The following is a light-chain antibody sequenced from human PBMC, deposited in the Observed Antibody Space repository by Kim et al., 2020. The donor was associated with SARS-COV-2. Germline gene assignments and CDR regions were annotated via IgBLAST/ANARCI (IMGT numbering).Light chain of an antibody. Sequence: RATINCKSSQSVLYISNNENYLAWYQQKPGQPPKLLIYWASTRESGVPDRFSGSGSGTDFTLTISSLQAEDVAVYYCQQYYTSPHTFGQGTKLEI. CDR1: QSVLYISNNENY. CDR3: QQYYTSPHT. V-gene: IGKV4-1*01. CDR2: WAS. J-gene: IGKJ2*01.